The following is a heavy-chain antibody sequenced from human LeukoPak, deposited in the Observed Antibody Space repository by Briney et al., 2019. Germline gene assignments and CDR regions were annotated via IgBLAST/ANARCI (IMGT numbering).Heavy chain of an antibody. V-gene: IGHV3-30-3*01. CDR1: GFTFSSYA. Sequence: GRSLRLSCAASGFTFSSYAMHWVRQAPGKGLEWVAVISYDGSNKYYADSVKGRFTISRDNSKNTLYLQMNSLRAEDTAVYYCARSPYSSGWYVWGQGTLVTVSS. CDR2: ISYDGSNK. D-gene: IGHD6-19*01. J-gene: IGHJ4*02. CDR3: ARSPYSSGWYV.